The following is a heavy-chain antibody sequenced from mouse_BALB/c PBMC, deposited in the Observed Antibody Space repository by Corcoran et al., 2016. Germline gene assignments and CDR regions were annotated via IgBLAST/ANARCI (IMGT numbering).Heavy chain of an antibody. Sequence: QIQLQQSGPELVKPGASVKISCKASGYTFTDYYINWVKQKPGQGLEWIGWIYPGSGNTKYNEKFKGKATLTVDTSSSTAYMQLSSLTSEDTAVYFCARRRVYYGNYDAMDYWGQGPSVPVSS. CDR3: ARRRVYYGNYDAMDY. J-gene: IGHJ4*01. D-gene: IGHD2-1*01. V-gene: IGHV1-84*02. CDR2: IYPGSGNT. CDR1: GYTFTDYY.